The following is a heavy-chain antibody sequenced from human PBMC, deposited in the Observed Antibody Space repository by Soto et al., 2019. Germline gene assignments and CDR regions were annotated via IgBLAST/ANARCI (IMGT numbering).Heavy chain of an antibody. CDR2: IKQDGSEK. D-gene: IGHD3-22*01. CDR1: GFTFSSYW. J-gene: IGHJ5*02. CDR3: ARDITMIVVVAAVDGDWFDP. V-gene: IGHV3-7*05. Sequence: GGSLRLSCAASGFTFSSYWMSWVRQAPGKGLEWVANIKQDGSEKYYVDSVKGRFTISRDNAKNSLYLQMNSLRAEDTAVYYCARDITMIVVVAAVDGDWFDPWGQGTLVTVSS.